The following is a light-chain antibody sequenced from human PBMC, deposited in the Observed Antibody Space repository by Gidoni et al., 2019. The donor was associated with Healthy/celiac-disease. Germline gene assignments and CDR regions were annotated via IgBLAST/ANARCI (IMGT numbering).Light chain of an antibody. CDR2: YAS. CDR1: QSVRSY. Sequence: ELVFTQSSATLYFSPGESATLSCRASQSVRSYLAWYQQKPGQAPRLLIYYASKSATGIPARFSGGGSGTDFTLSISSLVPEDFTVYYCRQRSNWPPSFGGGTKVEIK. V-gene: IGKV3-11*01. CDR3: RQRSNWPPS. J-gene: IGKJ4*01.